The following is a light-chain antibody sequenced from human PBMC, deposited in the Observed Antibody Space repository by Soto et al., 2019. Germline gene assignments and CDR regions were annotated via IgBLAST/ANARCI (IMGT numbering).Light chain of an antibody. Sequence: QSVLTQSSSASASLGSSVKLTCTLSSGHSSYIIAWHQQQPGKAPRYLMKLEGSGSYNKGSGVPDRFSGSSSGADRYLTISNLQFEDEADYHCETWDSNILVFGGGTKVTVL. J-gene: IGLJ2*01. CDR1: SGHSSYI. CDR2: LEGSGSY. CDR3: ETWDSNILV. V-gene: IGLV4-60*02.